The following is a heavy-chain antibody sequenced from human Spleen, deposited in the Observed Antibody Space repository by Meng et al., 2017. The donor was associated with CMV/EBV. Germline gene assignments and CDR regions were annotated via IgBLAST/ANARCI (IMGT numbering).Heavy chain of an antibody. CDR2: IYHSGST. J-gene: IGHJ4*02. CDR1: GGSISSSNW. V-gene: IGHV4-4*02. Sequence: VCGGSISSSNWWSWVRQPPGKGLEWIGEIYHSGSTNYNPSLKSRVTISVDKSKNQFSLKLSSVTAADTAVYYCARARDFWSGYPFDYWGQGTLVTVSS. D-gene: IGHD3-3*01. CDR3: ARARDFWSGYPFDY.